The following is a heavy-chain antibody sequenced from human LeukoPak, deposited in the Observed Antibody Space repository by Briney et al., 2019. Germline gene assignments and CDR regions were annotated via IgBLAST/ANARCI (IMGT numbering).Heavy chain of an antibody. J-gene: IGHJ4*02. Sequence: PGGSLRLSCAATGFTFSNYAMSWVRQAPGRGLEWVSAISNNGGSTHDADSMKGRFTISRDNSKNTLHLQMNSLRAEDTAVYHCARQLGYCSDGSCYFDYWGQGTLVTVTS. D-gene: IGHD2-15*01. CDR1: GFTFSNYA. CDR2: ISNNGGST. CDR3: ARQLGYCSDGSCYFDY. V-gene: IGHV3-23*01.